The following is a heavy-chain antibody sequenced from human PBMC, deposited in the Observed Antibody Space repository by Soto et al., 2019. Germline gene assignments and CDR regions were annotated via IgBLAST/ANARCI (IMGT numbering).Heavy chain of an antibody. J-gene: IGHJ4*02. D-gene: IGHD3-22*01. CDR1: GYRFATSG. V-gene: IGHV1-18*01. Sequence: QVKLVQSGTEVKKPGASMKVSCKASGYRFATSGMSWVRQAPGQGLEWMGWISAYNGNTNYEQKPQKTDAIATDTTTNPTYLEVTSLRSDDTAVYYCASSDHYYDTSGYPNWGQGTLVTVSS. CDR2: ISAYNGNT. CDR3: ASSDHYYDTSGYPN.